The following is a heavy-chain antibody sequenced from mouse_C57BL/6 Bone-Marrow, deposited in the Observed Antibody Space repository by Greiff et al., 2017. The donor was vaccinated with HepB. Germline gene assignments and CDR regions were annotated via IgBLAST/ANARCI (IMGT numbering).Heavy chain of an antibody. CDR2: ISNLAYSI. CDR3: ARRPLYYGSSYAMDY. D-gene: IGHD1-1*01. CDR1: GFTFSDYG. V-gene: IGHV5-15*01. Sequence: EVKLVESGGDLVKPGGSLKLSCAASGFTFSDYGMAWVRQAPRKGPEWVAFISNLAYSIYYADTVTGRFTISRENAKNTLYLEMSSLRSEDTAMYYCARRPLYYGSSYAMDYWGQGTSVTVSS. J-gene: IGHJ4*01.